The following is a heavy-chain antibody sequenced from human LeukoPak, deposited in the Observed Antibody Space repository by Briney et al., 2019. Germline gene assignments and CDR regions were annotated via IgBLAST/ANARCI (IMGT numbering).Heavy chain of an antibody. V-gene: IGHV5-51*01. CDR3: ARQRGEESYGAFGI. Sequence: PGESLKISCKGSGYNFTSYLIGWVRQMPGNGLEWMGIIYPGDSDTRYSPSFQGQVTISADKSIRTAYLQWSSLKASDTAMYYCARQRGEESYGAFGIWGQGTMVTVSS. J-gene: IGHJ3*02. CDR2: IYPGDSDT. CDR1: GYNFTSYL. D-gene: IGHD5-18*01.